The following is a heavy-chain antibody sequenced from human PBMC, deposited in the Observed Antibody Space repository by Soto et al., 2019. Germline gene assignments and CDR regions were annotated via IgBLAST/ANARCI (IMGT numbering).Heavy chain of an antibody. D-gene: IGHD3-3*01. CDR2: INHTGGT. CDR3: ATRITVFGLLIPPFDP. Sequence: PSETLCLSCGVEGGSGNGYDGNWIRQPPGKGLEWIGEINHTGGTHYNPSLKSRVTMSVDTSKNQFSLRLSSVTAADTAIYYCATRITVFGLLIPPFDPWGQGTQVTVS. CDR1: GGSGNGYD. J-gene: IGHJ5*02. V-gene: IGHV4-34*01.